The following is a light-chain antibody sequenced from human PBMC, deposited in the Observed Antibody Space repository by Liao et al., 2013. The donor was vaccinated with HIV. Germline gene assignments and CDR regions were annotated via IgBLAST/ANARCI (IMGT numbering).Light chain of an antibody. J-gene: IGLJ3*02. V-gene: IGLV3-1*01. CDR1: KLGERY. CDR2: QDS. CDR3: QVWDSSSDHPWV. Sequence: SYELTQPPSVSVSPGQTASITCSGDKLGERYVCWYQQKPGQSPVLVIYQDSKRPSGIPERFSGSNSGNTATLTISRVEAGDEADYYCQVWDSSSDHPWVFGGGTKLTVL.